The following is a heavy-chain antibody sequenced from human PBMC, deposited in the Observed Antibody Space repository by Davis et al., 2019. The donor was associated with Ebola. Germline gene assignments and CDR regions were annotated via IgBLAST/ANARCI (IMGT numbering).Heavy chain of an antibody. Sequence: GESLKISCAASGFTFSSYGMHWVRQAPGKGLEWVAVIWYDGSNKYYADSVKGRFTISRDNSKNTLYLQMNSLRAEDTAVYYCARDGGGIAAAYYFDYWGQGTLVTVSS. D-gene: IGHD6-13*01. V-gene: IGHV3-33*01. J-gene: IGHJ4*02. CDR2: IWYDGSNK. CDR1: GFTFSSYG. CDR3: ARDGGGIAAAYYFDY.